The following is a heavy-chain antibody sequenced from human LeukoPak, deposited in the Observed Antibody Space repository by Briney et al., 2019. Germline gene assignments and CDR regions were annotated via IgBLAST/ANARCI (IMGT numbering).Heavy chain of an antibody. CDR1: GFTFSSYA. CDR2: ISSNGGST. Sequence: GGSLRLSCSASGFTFSSYAMHWVRQAPGKGLEYVSSISSNGGSTYYADSVKGRFTISRDNSKNTLFLQMSSLRTEDTAVYYCASPYSGYDYNFDHWAREPWSPSPQ. J-gene: IGHJ4*02. D-gene: IGHD5-12*01. CDR3: ASPYSGYDYNFDH. V-gene: IGHV3-64D*06.